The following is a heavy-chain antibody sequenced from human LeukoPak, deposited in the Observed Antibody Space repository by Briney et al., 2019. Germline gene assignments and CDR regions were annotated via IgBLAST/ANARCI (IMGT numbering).Heavy chain of an antibody. CDR1: GFTFSSYS. J-gene: IGHJ4*02. Sequence: GGSLRLSCAASGFTFSSYSMNWVRQAPGKGLEWVSSISSGSSYIYYADSVKGRFTISRDNAKNSLYLQMNSLRAEDTAVYYCARDGESDSSWPFDYWGQGTLVTVSS. CDR3: ARDGESDSSWPFDY. D-gene: IGHD6-13*01. V-gene: IGHV3-21*01. CDR2: ISSGSSYI.